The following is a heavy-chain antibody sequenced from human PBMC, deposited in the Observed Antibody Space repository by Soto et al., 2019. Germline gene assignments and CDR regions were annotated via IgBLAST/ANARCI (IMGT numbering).Heavy chain of an antibody. Sequence: QVQLVESGGGVVQPGRSLRLSCAASGCTFSSYGMHWVRQAPGKGLGWVAVIRYDGSNKYYAVSVRGRFSISRDNSKNTLYPQMNSLRAEDTAVYYCARDSHIPDYRDYVGFDYWGQGTLVTVSS. V-gene: IGHV3-33*01. CDR2: IRYDGSNK. J-gene: IGHJ4*02. CDR1: GCTFSSYG. CDR3: ARDSHIPDYRDYVGFDY. D-gene: IGHD4-17*01.